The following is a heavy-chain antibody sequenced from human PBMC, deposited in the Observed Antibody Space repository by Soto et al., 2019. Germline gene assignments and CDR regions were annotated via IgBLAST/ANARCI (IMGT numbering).Heavy chain of an antibody. CDR1: GFTFRNYA. V-gene: IGHV3-30-3*01. CDR3: ARGDREDILVVVGARPGEYGIDI. J-gene: IGHJ6*04. Sequence: QVQLVESGGGVVQPGGSLRLTCAASGFTFRNYAMQWVRQAPGKGLECLAVIAYDGSNAFYRDSVKGRFTMSRDNSKNTLYLHLHNLRSEATGVYYCARGDREDILVVVGARPGEYGIDIWGVGTTVTVSS. CDR2: IAYDGSNA. D-gene: IGHD2-15*01.